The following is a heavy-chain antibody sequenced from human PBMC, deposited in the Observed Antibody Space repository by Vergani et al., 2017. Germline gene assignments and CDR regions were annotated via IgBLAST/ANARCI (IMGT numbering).Heavy chain of an antibody. CDR1: GYRFSDYW. CDR3: ARRAYSYDVFDF. J-gene: IGHJ4*02. D-gene: IGHD5-18*01. CDR2: IFPGDSNP. Sequence: EVQLLQSGAAVKKPGESLKISCKASGYRFSDYWIGWVRQMPGKGLEWMMIIFPGDSNPRYNPSIQGRVTISADKSISTAYLKWSSLKASDTAIYYCARRAYSYDVFDFWGQGTQVTVSS. V-gene: IGHV5-51*01.